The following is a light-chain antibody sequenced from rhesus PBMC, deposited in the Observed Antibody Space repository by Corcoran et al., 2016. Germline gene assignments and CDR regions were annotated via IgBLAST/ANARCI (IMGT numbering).Light chain of an antibody. Sequence: ETVVTQSPATLALSPGERATLSCRASQSGGSYLAWYQQKPGQAPRLLIYGAASRATDIPEGFSGSGSGTDFTITISSLEPEDVGINYCKQSSDLWTFGQGTKVEIK. CDR1: QSGGSY. V-gene: IGKV3-24*04. CDR2: GAA. CDR3: KQSSDLWT. J-gene: IGKJ1*01.